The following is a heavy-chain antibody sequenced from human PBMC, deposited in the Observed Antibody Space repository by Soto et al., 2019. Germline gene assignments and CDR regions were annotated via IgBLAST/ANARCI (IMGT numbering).Heavy chain of an antibody. V-gene: IGHV2-5*02. CDR3: AHRGYDSSGYLNWFDP. Sequence: QITLKESGPTLVKPTQTLTLTCTCSGFSVSTSGVAVGWLRQPPGKALEWLALIYWDDDKRYSPSLKSRLAITTDTSKNQVVLIMTNMDPVDTATYYCAHRGYDSSGYLNWFDPWGQGTLVTVSS. J-gene: IGHJ5*02. CDR1: GFSVSTSGVA. D-gene: IGHD3-22*01. CDR2: IYWDDDK.